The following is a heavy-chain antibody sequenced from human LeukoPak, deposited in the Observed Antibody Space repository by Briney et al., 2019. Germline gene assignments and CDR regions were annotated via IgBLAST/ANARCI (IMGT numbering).Heavy chain of an antibody. V-gene: IGHV1-2*02. CDR1: GYTFTSYG. CDR2: INPNSGGT. J-gene: IGHJ4*02. Sequence: ASVKVSCKXSGYTFTSYGISWVRQAPGQGLEWMGWINPNSGGTNYAQKFQGRVTMTRDTSISTAYMELGRLRSDDTAVYYCARDEDSGSYYPDYWGQGTLVTVSS. D-gene: IGHD1-26*01. CDR3: ARDEDSGSYYPDY.